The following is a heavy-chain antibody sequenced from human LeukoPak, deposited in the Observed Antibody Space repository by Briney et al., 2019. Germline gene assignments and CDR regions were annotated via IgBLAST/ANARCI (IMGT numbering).Heavy chain of an antibody. CDR2: IYYSGST. J-gene: IGHJ4*02. D-gene: IGHD3-10*01. V-gene: IGHV4-61*01. CDR3: ARTGFGNQGDY. CDR1: GYSISSGSYY. Sequence: SETLSLTCTVSGYSISSGSYYWSWIRQPPGKGLEWIGYIYYSGSTNYNPSLKSRVTISVDTSKNQFSLKLSSVTAADTAVYYCARTGFGNQGDYWGQGTLVTVSS.